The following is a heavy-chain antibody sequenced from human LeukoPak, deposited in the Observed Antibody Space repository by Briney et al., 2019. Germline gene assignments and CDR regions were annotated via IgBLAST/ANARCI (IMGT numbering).Heavy chain of an antibody. J-gene: IGHJ5*02. CDR1: GGSFSGYY. CDR3: ARRGSRRETYYYDSRTYYQTNWFDP. V-gene: IGHV4-34*01. CDR2: INHSGST. D-gene: IGHD3-10*01. Sequence: SETLSLTCAVYGGSFSGYYWSWIRQPPGEGLEWIGEINHSGSTNYNPSLKSRVTISVDTSKNQFSLKLSSVTAADTAVYYCARRGSRRETYYYDSRTYYQTNWFDPWGQGTLVSVSS.